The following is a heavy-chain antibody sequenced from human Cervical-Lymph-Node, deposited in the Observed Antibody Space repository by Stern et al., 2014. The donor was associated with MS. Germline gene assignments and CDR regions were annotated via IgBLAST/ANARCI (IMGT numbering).Heavy chain of an antibody. CDR2: ISDSGVYT. CDR1: GFTFSTYA. J-gene: IGHJ6*02. D-gene: IGHD2-2*01. Sequence: VQLVESGGGLVQPGGSLRLSCAASGFTFSTYAFSLVRQAPGKGMEWVSSISDSGVYTYYADPVKGRFPIARDNSKSMLYLEMQSLRAEDMAVYHWAKDLGRGGVVVPLYGLDVWGQGTTVTVSS. CDR3: AKDLGRGGVVVPLYGLDV. V-gene: IGHV3-23*04.